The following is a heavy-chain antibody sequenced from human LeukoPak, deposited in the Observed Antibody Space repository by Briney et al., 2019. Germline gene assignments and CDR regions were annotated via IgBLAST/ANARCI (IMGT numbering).Heavy chain of an antibody. Sequence: ASVKVSCKASGYTFTGYYMHWVRQAPGQGLEWMGWINPNSGGTNYAQKFQGRVTMTRDTSISTAYMELSRLRSDDTAVYYCASYDTMVRGVLYYYGMDVWVQGTTVTVSS. CDR1: GYTFTGYY. CDR3: ASYDTMVRGVLYYYGMDV. CDR2: INPNSGGT. V-gene: IGHV1-2*02. D-gene: IGHD3-10*01. J-gene: IGHJ6*02.